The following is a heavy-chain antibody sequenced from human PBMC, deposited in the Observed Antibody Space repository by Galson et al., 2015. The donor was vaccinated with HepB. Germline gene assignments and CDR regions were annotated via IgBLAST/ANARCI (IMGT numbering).Heavy chain of an antibody. CDR2: ISAYNGNT. CDR1: GYTFTSYG. Sequence: SVKVSCKASGYTFTSYGISWVRQAPGQGLEWMGWISAYNGNTNYAQKLQGRVTMTTDTSTSTAYMELRSLRSDDTAVYYCAREGGVLWFGESRSYYAFDIWGQGTMVTVSS. J-gene: IGHJ3*02. D-gene: IGHD3-10*01. V-gene: IGHV1-18*01. CDR3: AREGGVLWFGESRSYYAFDI.